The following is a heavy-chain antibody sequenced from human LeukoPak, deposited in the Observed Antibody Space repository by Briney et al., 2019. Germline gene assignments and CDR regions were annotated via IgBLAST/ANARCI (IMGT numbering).Heavy chain of an antibody. CDR3: ARDLTQESSLANYGLDV. Sequence: PGGSLRLSCVASGFIFSMYEVNWVRQAPGKGLEWLSYTTGSGGSTHYADSVKGRFTVSRDNAKDSLYLQMNSLRVEDTAVYYCARDLTQESSLANYGLDVWGQGTTVIVSS. D-gene: IGHD3-16*01. CDR2: TTGSGGST. V-gene: IGHV3-48*03. CDR1: GFIFSMYE. J-gene: IGHJ6*02.